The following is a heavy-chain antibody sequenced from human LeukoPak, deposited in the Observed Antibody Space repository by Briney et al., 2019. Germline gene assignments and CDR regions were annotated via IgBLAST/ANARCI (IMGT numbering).Heavy chain of an antibody. CDR3: ARHRGQWLFDYFDY. D-gene: IGHD6-19*01. CDR2: INHSGST. V-gene: IGHV4-34*01. J-gene: IGHJ4*02. Sequence: SETLSLTCAIYGGSFSGYYWSWIRQPPGKGLEWIGEINHSGSTNYNPSLKSRVTVSVDTSKNQFSLNLSSVTAADTAVYYCARHRGQWLFDYFDYWGQGALVTVSS. CDR1: GGSFSGYY.